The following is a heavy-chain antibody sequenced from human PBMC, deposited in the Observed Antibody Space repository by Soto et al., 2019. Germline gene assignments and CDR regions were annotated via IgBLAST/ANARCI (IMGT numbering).Heavy chain of an antibody. V-gene: IGHV4-30-4*01. D-gene: IGHD1-26*01. CDR3: VTVNLVGAAYYFDY. Sequence: PSETLSLTCTASSGSVRSGNYYWGWIRQPPGKGLEWIGYVYYSGTTYSHPSLNSRVSISVDTSENQFSLRLTSVTAADTAVYYCVTVNLVGAAYYFDYWGPGTLVTVSS. CDR2: VYYSGTT. J-gene: IGHJ4*02. CDR1: SGSVRSGNYY.